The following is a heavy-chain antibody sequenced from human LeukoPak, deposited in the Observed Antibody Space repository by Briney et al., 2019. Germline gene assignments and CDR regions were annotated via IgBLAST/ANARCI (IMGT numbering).Heavy chain of an antibody. Sequence: SETLSLTCTVSDDSISDYYRGWIRQPPGKGLEWIGYFHNSGTSTYNPSLKSRVTISADTSKNQFSLKLNSLTTADTAVYYCTRRAGWLIDYWGQGILVTVSS. CDR3: TRRAGWLIDY. D-gene: IGHD3-16*01. J-gene: IGHJ4*02. V-gene: IGHV4-59*01. CDR1: DDSISDYY. CDR2: FHNSGTS.